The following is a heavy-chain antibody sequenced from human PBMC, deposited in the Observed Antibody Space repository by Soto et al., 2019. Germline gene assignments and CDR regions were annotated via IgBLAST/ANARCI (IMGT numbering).Heavy chain of an antibody. J-gene: IGHJ4*02. V-gene: IGHV4-31*03. CDR2: IYYSGST. CDR1: GGSISSGGYY. Sequence: SETLSLTCTVSGGSISSGGYYWSWIRQHPGKGLEWIGYIYYSGSTYYNPSLKSRVTISVDTSKNQFSLKLSSVTAADTAVYYCARESLERRRTFDYWGQGTLVTVSS. D-gene: IGHD1-1*01. CDR3: ARESLERRRTFDY.